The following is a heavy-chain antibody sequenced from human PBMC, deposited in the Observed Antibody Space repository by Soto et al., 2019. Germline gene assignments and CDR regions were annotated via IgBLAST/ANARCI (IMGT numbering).Heavy chain of an antibody. CDR3: ARYNDYGDAFDI. CDR1: GGSLNHYY. V-gene: IGHV4-59*01. D-gene: IGHD4-17*01. Sequence: SETLSLTCSVSGGSLNHYYWSWLRQSPGKGLEWIAYIYYSGKTNYSPSLKSRVTISVDTSKNLFSLDLHSVTAADTAVYYCARYNDYGDAFDIWGQGTMVT. J-gene: IGHJ3*02. CDR2: IYYSGKT.